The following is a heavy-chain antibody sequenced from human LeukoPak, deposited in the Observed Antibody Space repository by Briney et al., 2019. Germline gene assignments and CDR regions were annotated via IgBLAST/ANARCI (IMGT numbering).Heavy chain of an antibody. V-gene: IGHV3-30-3*01. Sequence: GGSLRLSCAASGFTFSSYAMHWVRQAPGKGLEWVAVISYDGSNKYYADSVKGRFTISRDNSKNTMYLQMNSLRAEDTAVYYCARGTRSGWYLVYWGQGTLVTVSS. J-gene: IGHJ4*02. CDR3: ARGTRSGWYLVY. CDR2: ISYDGSNK. CDR1: GFTFSSYA. D-gene: IGHD6-19*01.